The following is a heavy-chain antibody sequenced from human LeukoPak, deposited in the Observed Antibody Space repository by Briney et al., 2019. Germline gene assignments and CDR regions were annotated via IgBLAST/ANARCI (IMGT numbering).Heavy chain of an antibody. V-gene: IGHV3-11*01. CDR1: GFTFSDYY. Sequence: KTGGSLRLSCAASGFTFSDYYMIWIRQAPGKGLECVSYISGSGSTEYYADSVRGRFTISRDNAKNSLYLQVNSLRAEDTAVYYCARPRKWIDYWGQGTLVTVSS. D-gene: IGHD2-8*01. J-gene: IGHJ4*02. CDR2: ISGSGSTE. CDR3: ARPRKWIDY.